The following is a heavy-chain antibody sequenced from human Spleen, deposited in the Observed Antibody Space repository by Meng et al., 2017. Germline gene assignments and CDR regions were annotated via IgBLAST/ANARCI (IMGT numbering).Heavy chain of an antibody. CDR3: ARGPTTMAHDFDY. CDR1: GGSLIDYY. J-gene: IGHJ4*02. V-gene: IGHV4-34*01. CDR2: INHSGST. D-gene: IGHD4-11*01. Sequence: VRLLGSGPAVVWPVRTLYPTCVFSGGSLIDYYRSWIRRPRGKGLEWIGEINHSGSTNYNPSLESRATISVDTSQNNLSLKLSSVTAADSAVYYCARGPTTMAHDFDYWGQGTLVTVSS.